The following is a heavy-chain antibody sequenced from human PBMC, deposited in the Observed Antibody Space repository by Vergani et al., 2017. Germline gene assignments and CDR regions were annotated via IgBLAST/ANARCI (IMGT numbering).Heavy chain of an antibody. CDR3: ARDCSGGSWYLAFDI. D-gene: IGHD2-15*01. Sequence: QLQLQESGPGLVKPSETLSLTCTVSGGSISSSSYYWGWIRQPPGKGLEWIGSIYYSGSTYYNPSLKSRVTISVDTSKNQFSLKLSSVTAADTAVYYCARDCSGGSWYLAFDIWGQGTMVTVSS. J-gene: IGHJ3*02. V-gene: IGHV4-39*07. CDR2: IYYSGST. CDR1: GGSISSSSYY.